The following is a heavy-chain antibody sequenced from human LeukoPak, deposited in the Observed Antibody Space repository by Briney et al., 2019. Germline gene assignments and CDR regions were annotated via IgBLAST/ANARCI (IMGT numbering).Heavy chain of an antibody. CDR3: ARARVQQQLVWYFDY. J-gene: IGHJ4*02. CDR1: GFTFSSYS. V-gene: IGHV3-21*01. CDR2: ISSSSSYI. D-gene: IGHD6-13*01. Sequence: GGSLRLSCAASGFTFSSYSMNWVRQAPGKGLEWVSSISSSSSYIFYADSVKGRFTISRDNAKNSLYLQMNSLRAEDTAVYYCARARVQQQLVWYFDYWGQGTLVTVSS.